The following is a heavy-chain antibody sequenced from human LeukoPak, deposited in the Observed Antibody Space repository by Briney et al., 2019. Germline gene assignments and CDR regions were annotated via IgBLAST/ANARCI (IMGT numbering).Heavy chain of an antibody. J-gene: IGHJ4*02. CDR1: GFTFSGSA. Sequence: PGGSLRLSCAASGFTFSGSAIHWVRQASGKGLEWVGRIRGKANNYATAYAASVEGRFSISRDDSKNTAYLQMNSLKTEDTAVYYCTTSVYLWDYWGQGTLVTVSS. D-gene: IGHD2-2*01. V-gene: IGHV3-73*01. CDR3: TTSVYLWDY. CDR2: IRGKANNYAT.